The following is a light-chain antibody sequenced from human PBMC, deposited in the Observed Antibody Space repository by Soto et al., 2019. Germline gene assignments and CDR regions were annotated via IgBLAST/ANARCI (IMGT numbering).Light chain of an antibody. CDR1: QGISSW. Sequence: DIQLTQSPSSVSASVGDRVTITCRASQGISSWLAWFQQKPGKAPRLLIYAASELPSGVPSRFSGSGSGTEFTLTVTNLQPEDFATYYCQQASSVPFTFGPGTKVDVK. CDR2: AAS. J-gene: IGKJ3*01. V-gene: IGKV1-12*01. CDR3: QQASSVPFT.